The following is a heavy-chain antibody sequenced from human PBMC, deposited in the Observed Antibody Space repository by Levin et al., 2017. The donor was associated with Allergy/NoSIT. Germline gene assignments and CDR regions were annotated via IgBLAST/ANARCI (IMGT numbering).Heavy chain of an antibody. Sequence: SETLSLTCTVSGGSISSYYWSWIRQPPGKGLEWIGYIKYSGSTNYSPSLKSRVTISLDTSQNQFSLRLSSVTAADTAVYYCARHRDANNSFDYWGQGTLVTVSS. CDR1: GGSISSYY. J-gene: IGHJ4*02. D-gene: IGHD5-24*01. V-gene: IGHV4-59*08. CDR2: IKYSGST. CDR3: ARHRDANNSFDY.